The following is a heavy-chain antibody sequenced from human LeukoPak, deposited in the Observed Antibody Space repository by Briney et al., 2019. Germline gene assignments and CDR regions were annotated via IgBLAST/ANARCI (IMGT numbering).Heavy chain of an antibody. CDR1: GFTFSGYT. CDR2: MKEDGSDE. J-gene: IGHJ4*02. CDR3: AEAFDRGIRAFDC. Sequence: PGGSLRLSCAASGFTFSGYTMSWVRQAPGKGLEWVAKMKEDGSDENYADSVKGRFTISRDNAKNSLFLQMNSLRAEDTATYYCAEAFDRGIRAFDCWGQGTLVTVSS. D-gene: IGHD3-9*01. V-gene: IGHV3-7*03.